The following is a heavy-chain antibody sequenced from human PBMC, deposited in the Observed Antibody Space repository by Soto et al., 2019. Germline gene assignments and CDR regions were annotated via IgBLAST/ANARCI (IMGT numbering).Heavy chain of an antibody. CDR2: IKSKTDGGTT. Sequence: GASLRISYAASGFTCSNAWMNWVRQTPGKGLEWVGRIKSKTDGGTTDYAAPVKGRFTISRDDSKNTLYLQMNSLKTEDTAVYYCTTDPVTMIVVVPSSGWGQGT. CDR3: TTDPVTMIVVVPSSG. D-gene: IGHD3-22*01. J-gene: IGHJ4*02. CDR1: GFTCSNAW. V-gene: IGHV3-15*07.